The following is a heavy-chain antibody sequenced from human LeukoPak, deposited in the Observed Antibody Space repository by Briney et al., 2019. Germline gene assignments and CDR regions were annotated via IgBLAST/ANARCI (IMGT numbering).Heavy chain of an antibody. Sequence: PGGSLRLSCATSGFTFTDYAMNWVRQAPGKGLEWVSAISGIATGGNTYYRASVKGQFTISGDNSKNMLYLEMNSLRAEDTAVYYCAKGTTDYGSGYGMDVWGKGTTVTVSS. D-gene: IGHD3-10*01. CDR3: AKGTTDYGSGYGMDV. J-gene: IGHJ6*04. CDR1: GFTFTDYA. V-gene: IGHV3-23*01. CDR2: ISGIATGGNT.